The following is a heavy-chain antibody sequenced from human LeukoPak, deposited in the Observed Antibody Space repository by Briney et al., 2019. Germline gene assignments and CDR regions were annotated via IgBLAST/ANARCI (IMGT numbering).Heavy chain of an antibody. CDR2: IKSKADGGAT. J-gene: IGHJ4*02. CDR3: AKEDIVVVPAAKSDY. CDR1: GFTFSSAW. Sequence: GGSLRLSCEASGFTFSSAWMSWVRQAPGKGLEWVGRIKSKADGGATDSVAPVKGRFIISRDDSKNTLYLQMNSLKTEDTAVYYCAKEDIVVVPAAKSDYWGQGTLVTVSS. D-gene: IGHD2-2*01. V-gene: IGHV3-15*01.